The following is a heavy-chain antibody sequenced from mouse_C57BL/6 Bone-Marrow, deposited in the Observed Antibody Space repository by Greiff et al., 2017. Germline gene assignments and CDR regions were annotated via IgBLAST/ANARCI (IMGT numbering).Heavy chain of an antibody. CDR3: ASRDSSGSGAWFAY. J-gene: IGHJ3*01. V-gene: IGHV1-75*01. D-gene: IGHD3-2*02. CDR1: GYTFTDYY. CDR2: IFPGSGST. Sequence: QVQLKESGPELVKPGASVKISCKASGYTFTDYYINWVKQRPGQGLEWIGWIFPGSGSTYYNEKFKGKATLTVDKSSSTAYMLLSSLTSEDSAVYFCASRDSSGSGAWFAYWGQGTLVTVSA.